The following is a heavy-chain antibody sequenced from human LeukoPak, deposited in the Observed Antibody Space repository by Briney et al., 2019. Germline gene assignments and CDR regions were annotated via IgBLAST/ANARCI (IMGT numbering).Heavy chain of an antibody. CDR2: ISKSSDRI. Sequence: PGGSLRLSCAASGFTFSSYSMNWVRQAPGKGLEWVSYISKSSDRIYHADSVKGRFTISRDNAKNSLYLQMDSLRAEDTAVYYWARDLLNDEGSSYFFDQWGQGTLVTVSS. CDR1: GFTFSSYS. V-gene: IGHV3-48*04. J-gene: IGHJ4*02. D-gene: IGHD2-2*01. CDR3: ARDLLNDEGSSYFFDQ.